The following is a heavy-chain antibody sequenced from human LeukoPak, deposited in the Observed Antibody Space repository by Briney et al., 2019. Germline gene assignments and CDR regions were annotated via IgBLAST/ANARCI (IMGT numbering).Heavy chain of an antibody. Sequence: EASVKVSCKASGYTFTSYGISWVRQAPGQGLEWMGWISAYNGNANYAQKLQGRVTMTTDTSTSTAYMELRSLRSDDTAVYYCARGGVSDSSGYYYDYWGQGTLVTVSS. CDR3: ARGGVSDSSGYYYDY. CDR1: GYTFTSYG. V-gene: IGHV1-18*01. CDR2: ISAYNGNA. D-gene: IGHD3-22*01. J-gene: IGHJ4*02.